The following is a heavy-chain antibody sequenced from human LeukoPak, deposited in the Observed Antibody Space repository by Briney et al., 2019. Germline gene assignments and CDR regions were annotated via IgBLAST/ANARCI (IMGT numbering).Heavy chain of an antibody. Sequence: GGTLRLSCAASWFTFSSYGMSWVRQAPGKGLEWVSAISGSGGSTYYADSVKGRFTISRDNSKNTLYLQMNSLRAEDTAVYYCARESSSSWWFDYWGQGTLVTVSS. V-gene: IGHV3-23*01. CDR3: ARESSSSWWFDY. J-gene: IGHJ4*02. D-gene: IGHD6-13*01. CDR1: WFTFSSYG. CDR2: ISGSGGST.